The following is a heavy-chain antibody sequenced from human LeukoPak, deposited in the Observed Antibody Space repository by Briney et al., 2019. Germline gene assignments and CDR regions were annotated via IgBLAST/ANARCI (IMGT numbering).Heavy chain of an antibody. D-gene: IGHD3-16*01. Sequence: GGSLRLSCAASGFTFSSYSMNWVRQAPGKGLEWVSYISSSSSFIYYADSVKGRFTISRDNAKNSLYLQMNSLRAEDTAVYYCARDFIQWAPDHYYMDVWGKGTTVTVSS. CDR2: ISSSSSFI. CDR1: GFTFSSYS. V-gene: IGHV3-48*01. J-gene: IGHJ6*03. CDR3: ARDFIQWAPDHYYMDV.